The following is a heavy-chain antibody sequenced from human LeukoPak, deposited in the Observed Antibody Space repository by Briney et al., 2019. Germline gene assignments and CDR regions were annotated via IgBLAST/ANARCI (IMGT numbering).Heavy chain of an antibody. CDR2: ISSSGSTI. CDR3: ARSTDSPDAFDI. V-gene: IGHV3-48*04. D-gene: IGHD3-22*01. Sequence: GGSLRLSCAASGFTFSSYSMNWVRQAPGKGLEWVSYISSSGSTIYYADSVKGRFTISRDNAKNSLYLQMNSLRAEDTAVYYCARSTDSPDAFDIWGQGTMVTVSS. CDR1: GFTFSSYS. J-gene: IGHJ3*02.